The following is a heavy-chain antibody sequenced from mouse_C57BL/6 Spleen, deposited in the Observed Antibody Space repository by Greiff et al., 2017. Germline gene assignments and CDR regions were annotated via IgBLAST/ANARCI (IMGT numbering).Heavy chain of an antibody. V-gene: IGHV6-6*01. CDR1: GFTFSDAW. J-gene: IGHJ1*03. Sequence: DVKLVESGGGLVQPGGSMTLSCAASGFTFSDAWMDWVRQSPENGLEWVAEIRNKANNHATYDAETVKGRFTISRDESKSSVYLQMNSLRAEATGMYYCTRGYFDDWGTGTTVTVSS. CDR2: IRNKANNHAT. CDR3: TRGYFDD.